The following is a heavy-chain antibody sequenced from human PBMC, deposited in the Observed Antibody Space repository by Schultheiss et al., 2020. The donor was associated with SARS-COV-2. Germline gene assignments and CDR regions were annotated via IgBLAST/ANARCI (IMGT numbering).Heavy chain of an antibody. V-gene: IGHV4-59*08. CDR3: ARRLVPGEGGAFDI. CDR1: GGSISSYY. J-gene: IGHJ3*02. CDR2: IYYSGST. Sequence: SETLSLTCTVSGGSISSYYWGWIRQPPGKGLEWIGSIYYSGSTNYNPSLRRRVTISVDTSKNQFSLKLSSVTAADTAVYYCARRLVPGEGGAFDIWGQGTMVTVSS. D-gene: IGHD6-19*01.